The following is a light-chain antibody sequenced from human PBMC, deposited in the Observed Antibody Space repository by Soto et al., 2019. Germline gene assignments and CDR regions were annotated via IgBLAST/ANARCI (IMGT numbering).Light chain of an antibody. CDR1: SSNIGAGYD. J-gene: IGLJ1*01. V-gene: IGLV1-40*01. CDR2: GNT. Sequence: QSVLTQPPSVSGAPGQRVTISCTGSSSNIGAGYDVHWYQHLPGTAPKLLIYGNTDRPSGVPDRFSGSKSGSSASLAITGLQTEDEAHYYCQSCDSSLRDVFVTGNKVTV. CDR3: QSCDSSLRDV.